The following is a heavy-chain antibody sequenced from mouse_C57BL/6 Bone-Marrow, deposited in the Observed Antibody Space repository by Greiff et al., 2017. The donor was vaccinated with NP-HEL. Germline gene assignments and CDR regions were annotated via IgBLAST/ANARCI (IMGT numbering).Heavy chain of an antibody. CDR2: IYPGDGDT. Sequence: QVQLQQSGAELVKPGASVKISCKASGYAFSSYWMNWVKQRPGKGLEWIGQIYPGDGDTNYNGKFKGKATLTADKSSSTAYMQLSSLTSEDSAVYVGARLVFITTVPWDFDVWGTGTTVTVSS. CDR1: GYAFSSYW. V-gene: IGHV1-80*01. D-gene: IGHD1-1*01. CDR3: ARLVFITTVPWDFDV. J-gene: IGHJ1*03.